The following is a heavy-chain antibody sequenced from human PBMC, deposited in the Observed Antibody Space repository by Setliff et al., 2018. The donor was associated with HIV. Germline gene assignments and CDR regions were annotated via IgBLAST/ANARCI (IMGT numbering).Heavy chain of an antibody. D-gene: IGHD1-7*01. J-gene: IGHJ4*02. V-gene: IGHV3-74*01. CDR1: GFTFSNHW. Sequence: GGSLRLSCVGSGFTFSNHWMQWVRQAPGKGLVWVSRINYHGSDISYADSVKGRFTISRDNAKNTVYLQMNNLRDEDTAVYFCVRDGVRTTPFDYWGQGSLVTVSS. CDR2: INYHGSDI. CDR3: VRDGVRTTPFDY.